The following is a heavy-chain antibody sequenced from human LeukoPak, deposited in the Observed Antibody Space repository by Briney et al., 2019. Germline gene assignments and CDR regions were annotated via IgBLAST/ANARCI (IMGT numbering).Heavy chain of an antibody. Sequence: GGSLRLSCAASGFTFSSYAMHWVRQAPGKGLEWVAVISYDGSNKYYADSVKGRFTISRDNSKNTLYLQMNSLRAEDTAVYYCARARGYSGYDYFDYWGQGTPVTVSS. J-gene: IGHJ4*02. D-gene: IGHD5-12*01. V-gene: IGHV3-30-3*01. CDR3: ARARGYSGYDYFDY. CDR1: GFTFSSYA. CDR2: ISYDGSNK.